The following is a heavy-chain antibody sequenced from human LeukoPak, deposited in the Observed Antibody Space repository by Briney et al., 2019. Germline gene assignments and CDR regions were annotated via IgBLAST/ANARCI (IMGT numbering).Heavy chain of an antibody. CDR3: ARASVATMLWGVVLPHAFDI. CDR2: IYSGGST. V-gene: IGHV3-66*01. CDR1: GFTVSSNY. Sequence: GGSLRLSCAASGFTVSSNYMSWVRQAPGKGLEWASLIYSGGSTYYADSVKGRFTISRDNAKNSLYLQMKSLRAEDTAMYYCARASVATMLWGVVLPHAFDIWGQGTMVTVSS. D-gene: IGHD3-10*01. J-gene: IGHJ3*02.